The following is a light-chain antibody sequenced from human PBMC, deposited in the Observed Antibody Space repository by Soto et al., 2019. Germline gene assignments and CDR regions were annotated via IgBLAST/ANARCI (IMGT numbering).Light chain of an antibody. V-gene: IGKV3-15*01. CDR1: QSIYSN. Sequence: EIVMTQSPATLSVSPGEGATLSCRASQSIYSNLAWYQQKPGQAPRLLIYGATTRATGIPARFSGSGSGTDFTLTISSLQSEDFAVYYCQQYNSWPPTFGQGTKVEIK. CDR3: QQYNSWPPT. CDR2: GAT. J-gene: IGKJ1*01.